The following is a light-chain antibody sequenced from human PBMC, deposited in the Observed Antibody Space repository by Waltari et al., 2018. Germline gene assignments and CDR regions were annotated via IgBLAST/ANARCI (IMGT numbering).Light chain of an antibody. V-gene: IGKV3-11*01. CDR2: DTS. J-gene: IGKJ5*01. Sequence: EIVLTQSPATLSLSPGERATLPCRASQSVISYLAWYQQKPGQAPRLLIYDTSNRATGIPARCSGSGSGTDFTLTISSLEPEEFAVYYCQQRYNWPPITFGQGTRLEIK. CDR3: QQRYNWPPIT. CDR1: QSVISY.